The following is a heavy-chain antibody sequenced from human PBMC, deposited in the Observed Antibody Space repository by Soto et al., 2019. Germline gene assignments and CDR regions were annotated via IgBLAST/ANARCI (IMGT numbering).Heavy chain of an antibody. CDR1: GFTFSSYS. CDR3: ARDDVLCDGGRCYGVPLDV. J-gene: IGHJ6*04. CDR2: ISSSSSTK. Sequence: GGSLRLSCAASGFTFSSYSMNWVRQAPGKGLEWVSYISSSSSTKYYADSVKGRFTISRDNSKKTLYLQMNSLRDEDTAVYYSARDDVLCDGGRCYGVPLDVWGKGTTVTVSS. V-gene: IGHV3-48*02. D-gene: IGHD2-15*01.